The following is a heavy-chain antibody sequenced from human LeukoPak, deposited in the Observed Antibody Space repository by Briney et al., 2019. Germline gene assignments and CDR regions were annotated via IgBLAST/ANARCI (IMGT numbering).Heavy chain of an antibody. D-gene: IGHD6-13*01. CDR3: ARFLGAAAVFDY. Sequence: TSETLSLTCAVSGYSISSGYYWGWIRQPPGKGLEGIGSIYHSGSTYYNPSLKSRVTISVDTSKNQFSLKLSSVTAADTAVYYCARFLGAAAVFDYWGQGTLVTVSS. V-gene: IGHV4-38-2*01. CDR1: GYSISSGYY. J-gene: IGHJ4*02. CDR2: IYHSGST.